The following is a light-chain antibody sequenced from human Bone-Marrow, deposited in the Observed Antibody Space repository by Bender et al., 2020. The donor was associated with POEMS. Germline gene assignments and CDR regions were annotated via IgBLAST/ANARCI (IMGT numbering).Light chain of an antibody. CDR1: SSDVGGYNY. Sequence: QSALTQPPSASGSLGQSVTISCTGTSSDVGGYNYVSWFQQHPGKAPKLLIYEVTKRPSGVSNRFSGSKSGNTASLTISGLQAEDEADYYCTSFAGTNTLGVFGGGTKLTVL. V-gene: IGLV2-8*01. CDR3: TSFAGTNTLGV. J-gene: IGLJ3*02. CDR2: EVT.